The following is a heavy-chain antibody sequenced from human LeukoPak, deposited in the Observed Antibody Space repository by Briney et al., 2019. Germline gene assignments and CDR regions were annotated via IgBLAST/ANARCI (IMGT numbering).Heavy chain of an antibody. V-gene: IGHV3-48*01. CDR1: GFTFSSYS. J-gene: IGHJ4*02. CDR3: ARVTRRRTTGEIFGPYLDY. D-gene: IGHD3-10*01. CDR2: ISSSSSTI. Sequence: GGSLRLSCAASGFTFSSYSMNWVRQAPGKGLEWASYISSSSSTIYYADSVKGRFTISRDNAKNSLYLQMNSLRAEDTAVYYCARVTRRRTTGEIFGPYLDYWGQGTLVTVSS.